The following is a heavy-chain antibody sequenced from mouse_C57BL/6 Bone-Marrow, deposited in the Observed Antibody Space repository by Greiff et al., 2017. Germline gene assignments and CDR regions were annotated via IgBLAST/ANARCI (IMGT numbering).Heavy chain of an antibody. J-gene: IGHJ2*01. CDR2: IDPETGGT. CDR3: TSPLTGPDYFDY. Sequence: QVQLQQSGAELVRPGASVTLSCKASGYTFPDYEMHWVKQTPVHGLEWIGAIDPETGGTAYNQKFKGKAILTADKSSSTAYMELRSLTSEDSAVYYCTSPLTGPDYFDYWGQGTTLTVSS. V-gene: IGHV1-15*01. D-gene: IGHD4-1*01. CDR1: GYTFPDYE.